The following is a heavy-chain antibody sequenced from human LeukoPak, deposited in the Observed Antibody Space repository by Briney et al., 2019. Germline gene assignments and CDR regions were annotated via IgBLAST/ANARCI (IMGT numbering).Heavy chain of an antibody. CDR1: GGSISSYY. V-gene: IGHV4-59*01. J-gene: IGHJ3*02. CDR2: IYYSGST. Sequence: SETLTLTCTVSGGSISSYYWSWIRQPPGKGLEWIGYIYYSGSTNYNPSLKSRVTISVDTSKNQFSLKLSSVTAADTAVYYCARDAKDAFDIWGQGTMVTVSS. CDR3: ARDAKDAFDI.